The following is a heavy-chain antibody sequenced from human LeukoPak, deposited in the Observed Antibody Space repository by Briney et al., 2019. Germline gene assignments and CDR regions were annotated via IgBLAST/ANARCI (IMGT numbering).Heavy chain of an antibody. CDR1: GFTFSSYA. J-gene: IGHJ4*02. CDR2: ISGSGGST. V-gene: IGHV3-23*01. D-gene: IGHD6-19*01. CDR3: AKDHSSGWYGGTYFDY. Sequence: QPGGSLRLSCAASGFTFSSYAMSWVRQAPGKGLEWVSAISGSGGSTYYADSVKGWFTIPRDNSKNTLYLQMNSLRAEDTAVYYCAKDHSSGWYGGTYFDYWGQGTLVTVSS.